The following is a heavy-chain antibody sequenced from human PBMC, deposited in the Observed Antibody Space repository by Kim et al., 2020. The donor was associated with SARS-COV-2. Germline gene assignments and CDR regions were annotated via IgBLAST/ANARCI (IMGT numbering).Heavy chain of an antibody. Sequence: GGSLRLSCAASGFTFSSYAMRWVRQAPGKGLEWASGLSGSGGSTYYVDSVKGRFTISRDNSKNTLYLQMNSLRAEDTAVYYCARELLKTMTTEDAFDSWGQGTMVTVSS. V-gene: IGHV3-23*01. D-gene: IGHD4-17*01. J-gene: IGHJ3*02. CDR1: GFTFSSYA. CDR3: ARELLKTMTTEDAFDS. CDR2: LSGSGGST.